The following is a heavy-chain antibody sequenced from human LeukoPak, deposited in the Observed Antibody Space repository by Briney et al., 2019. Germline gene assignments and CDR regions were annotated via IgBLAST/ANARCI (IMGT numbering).Heavy chain of an antibody. V-gene: IGHV6-1*01. Sequence: SQTLSLTCAISGDSVSSNSAAWNWIRQSPSRGLEWLGRTYYRSKWYNDYAVSVKSRITINPDTSKNQFSLQLNSVTPEDTAVYYCARVDPRDGYNYDWYFDLWGRGTLATVSS. CDR1: GDSVSSNSAA. J-gene: IGHJ2*01. CDR2: TYYRSKWYN. CDR3: ARVDPRDGYNYDWYFDL. D-gene: IGHD5-24*01.